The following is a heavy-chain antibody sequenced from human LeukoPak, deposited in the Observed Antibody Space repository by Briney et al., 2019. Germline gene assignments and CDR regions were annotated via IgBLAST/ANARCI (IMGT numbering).Heavy chain of an antibody. J-gene: IGHJ4*02. Sequence: SETLSLTCTVSGGSISSSSYYWGWIRQPPGKGLEWIGSIYYSGSTYYNPSLRGRVTISVDTSKNQFSLKLSSVTAADTAVYYCARGYYDSSGYYWYFDYWGQGTLVTVSS. D-gene: IGHD3-22*01. CDR3: ARGYYDSSGYYWYFDY. V-gene: IGHV4-39*01. CDR2: IYYSGST. CDR1: GGSISSSSYY.